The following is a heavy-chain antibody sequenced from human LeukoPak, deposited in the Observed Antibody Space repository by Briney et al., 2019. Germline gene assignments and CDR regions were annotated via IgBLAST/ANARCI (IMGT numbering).Heavy chain of an antibody. CDR1: GYTFTGYY. Sequence: ASVKVSCKASGYTFTGYYMHWVRQAPGQGLEWMGWISAYNGNTNYAQKLQGRVTVTTDTSTSTAYMELRSLRSDDTAVYYCARAVTSNWFDPWGQGTLVTVSS. CDR3: ARAVTSNWFDP. V-gene: IGHV1-18*04. CDR2: ISAYNGNT. J-gene: IGHJ5*02. D-gene: IGHD4-17*01.